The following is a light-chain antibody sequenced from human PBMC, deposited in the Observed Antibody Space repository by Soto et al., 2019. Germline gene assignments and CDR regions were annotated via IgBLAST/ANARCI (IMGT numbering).Light chain of an antibody. J-gene: IGKJ2*01. CDR1: QSVSRN. CDR2: GAS. V-gene: IGKV3-15*01. CDR3: QQYNDWPSYT. Sequence: EIVMTQSPATLSVSPGEGATLSCRASQSVSRNLAWYQQRPGQAPRLLIYGASTRATGAPARFSGSGSGTEFTLTISSLQSEDFAVYYCQQYNDWPSYTFGQGTKLEIK.